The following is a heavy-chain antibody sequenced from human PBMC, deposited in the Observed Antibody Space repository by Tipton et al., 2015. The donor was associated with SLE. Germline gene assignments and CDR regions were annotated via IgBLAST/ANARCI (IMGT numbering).Heavy chain of an antibody. CDR2: ISNDGGTT. V-gene: IGHV3-30*19. CDR1: GFTFRSYG. Sequence: SLRLSCAASGFTFRSYGMHWVRQAPGKGLEWVAVISNDGGTTFYAHSVRGRFTISRDNSKNTVYLQMNSLRAEDTAVFYCARGVRTGAGDYFDYWGQGTLVTVSS. J-gene: IGHJ4*02. D-gene: IGHD7-27*01. CDR3: ARGVRTGAGDYFDY.